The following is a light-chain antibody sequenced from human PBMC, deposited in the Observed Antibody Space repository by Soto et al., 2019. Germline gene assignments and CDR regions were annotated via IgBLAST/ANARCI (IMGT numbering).Light chain of an antibody. CDR2: EAS. CDR1: QGISSA. V-gene: IGKV1-13*02. J-gene: IGKJ4*01. Sequence: AIQLTQSPSSLSASVGDRVTITCRASQGISSALAWYQQKPGNAPKLLIYEASSLESGVPSRLSGSGSGTEFTLHISSLQHADFATYYYQQFTSSPLTFGGGTTVEIQ. CDR3: QQFTSSPLT.